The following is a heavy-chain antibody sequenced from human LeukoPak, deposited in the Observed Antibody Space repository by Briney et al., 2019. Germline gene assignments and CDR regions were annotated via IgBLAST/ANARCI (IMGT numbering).Heavy chain of an antibody. J-gene: IGHJ4*02. CDR3: ARGSYGPRAFDY. Sequence: SVKVSCKASGGTFSSYAISWVRQAPGQGLEWMGGIIPIFGTADYAQKFQGRVTITADESTSTAYMELSSLRSEDTAVYYCARGSYGPRAFDYWGQGTLVTVSS. CDR1: GGTFSSYA. V-gene: IGHV1-69*01. CDR2: IIPIFGTA. D-gene: IGHD5-18*01.